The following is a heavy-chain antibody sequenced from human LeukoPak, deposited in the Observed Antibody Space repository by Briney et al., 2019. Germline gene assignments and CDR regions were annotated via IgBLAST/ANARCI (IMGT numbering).Heavy chain of an antibody. CDR2: IYPGDSDT. CDR1: GYGFATCW. V-gene: IGHV5-51*01. CDR3: ARRGVGAGSDAFDI. J-gene: IGHJ3*02. Sequence: GESLKISCKGSGYGFATCWIGWVRQMPGKGLEWMGIIYPGDSDTRYSPSFQGQVTISADKSISTAYLQWSSLKASDTAMYYCARRGVGAGSDAFDIWGQGTMVTVSS. D-gene: IGHD3-16*01.